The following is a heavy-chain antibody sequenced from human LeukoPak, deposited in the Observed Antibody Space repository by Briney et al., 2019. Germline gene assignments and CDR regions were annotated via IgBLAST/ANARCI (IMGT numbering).Heavy chain of an antibody. Sequence: GGSLRLSCTASGFTFSNYAMTWVRQAPGKGLEWVSSISGTGGRTYSADSVKGRFTISGDNSKNTLYLQMKNLRVEHTAVYYCAKGLHGGVGYGVDVWGQGTMVSVSS. J-gene: IGHJ6*02. CDR3: AKGLHGGVGYGVDV. V-gene: IGHV3-23*01. D-gene: IGHD3-16*01. CDR1: GFTFSNYA. CDR2: ISGTGGRT.